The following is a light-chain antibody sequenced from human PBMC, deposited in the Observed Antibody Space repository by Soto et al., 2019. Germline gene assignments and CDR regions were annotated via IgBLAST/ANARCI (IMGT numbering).Light chain of an antibody. V-gene: IGLV2-14*01. CDR2: EVS. J-gene: IGLJ3*02. Sequence: QSALTQPASVSWSPGQSITISCTGTSSDVGNYDYVSWYQQHPGKAPKLMIFEVSNRPSGVSNRFSGSKSGNTASLTISGLQAEDEADYYCSSYTSSSTWVFGGGTKLTVL. CDR3: SSYTSSSTWV. CDR1: SSDVGNYDY.